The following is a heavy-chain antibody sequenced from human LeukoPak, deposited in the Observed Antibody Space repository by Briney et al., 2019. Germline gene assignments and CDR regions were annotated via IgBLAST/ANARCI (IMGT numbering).Heavy chain of an antibody. V-gene: IGHV3-30*02. J-gene: IGHJ4*02. Sequence: GGSLRLSCAASGFTFSSYGMHWVRQAPGKGLEWVAFIRYDGSNKYYADSVKGRFTISRDNSKNTLYLQMNSLRAEDTAVYYCAKSVPYYDFWSGYFDYWGQGTLVTVSS. CDR1: GFTFSSYG. D-gene: IGHD3-3*01. CDR2: IRYDGSNK. CDR3: AKSVPYYDFWSGYFDY.